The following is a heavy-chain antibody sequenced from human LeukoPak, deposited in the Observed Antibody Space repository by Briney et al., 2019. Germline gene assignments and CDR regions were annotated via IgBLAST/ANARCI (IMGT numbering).Heavy chain of an antibody. CDR1: GFTFSSYS. CDR3: ARSQNPYNWFDP. V-gene: IGHV3-21*01. Sequence: SGGSLRLSCAASGFTFSSYSMNWVRQAPGKGLEWVSSISSSSSYIYYADSVKGRFTISRDNAKNSLYLQMNSLRAEDTAVYYCARSQNPYNWFDPWGQGTLVTVSS. CDR2: ISSSSSYI. J-gene: IGHJ5*02.